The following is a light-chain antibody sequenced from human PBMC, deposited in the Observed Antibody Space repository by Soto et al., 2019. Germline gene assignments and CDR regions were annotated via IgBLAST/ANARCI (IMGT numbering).Light chain of an antibody. CDR3: QQLNTSPLT. V-gene: IGKV1-9*01. J-gene: IGKJ4*01. Sequence: DIQLTQSPSFLSASVGDRVTVTCRASQGISNFLAWYQQKPGKAPKLLTYAASTLQSGVPSRFSGSGSGTEFTLTISSLQPKDFATYYCQQLNTSPLTFGGGTKVAIK. CDR1: QGISNF. CDR2: AAS.